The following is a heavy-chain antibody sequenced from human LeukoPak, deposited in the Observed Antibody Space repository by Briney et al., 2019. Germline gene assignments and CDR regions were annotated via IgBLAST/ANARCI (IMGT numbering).Heavy chain of an antibody. J-gene: IGHJ4*02. CDR1: GYTFTSYG. D-gene: IGHD3-9*01. Sequence: ASVKVSCKASGYTFTSYGISWVRQAPGQGREGRGGISTYKGNTNYAQKLQGRVTMTTDTSTSPAYMALRSLRSDDTAVYYCARVLRGAYYDILTGRADYWGQGTLVTVSA. CDR3: ARVLRGAYYDILTGRADY. V-gene: IGHV1-18*01. CDR2: ISTYKGNT.